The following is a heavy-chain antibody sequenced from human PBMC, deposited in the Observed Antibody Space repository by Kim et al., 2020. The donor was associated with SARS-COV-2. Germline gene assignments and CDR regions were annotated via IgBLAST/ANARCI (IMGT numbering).Heavy chain of an antibody. CDR1: GFTFGIYT. J-gene: IGHJ4*02. D-gene: IGHD4-17*01. CDR3: ARGGVTATRSLDY. V-gene: IGHV3-21*01. Sequence: GGSLRLSCAASGFTFGIYTMTWIHQAPGKGLELVSYISGNSIYIDYTDSVKGRFTVYRDNAKDALYLQMNSLRVEDTAVYYCARGGVTATRSLDYWGRGTLVTVSS. CDR2: ISGNSIYI.